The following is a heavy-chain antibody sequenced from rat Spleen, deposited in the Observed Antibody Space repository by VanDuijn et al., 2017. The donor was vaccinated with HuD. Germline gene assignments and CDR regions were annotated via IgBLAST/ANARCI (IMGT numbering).Heavy chain of an antibody. CDR1: GFIFRNYD. CDR2: ISYDGSST. D-gene: IGHD3-2*01. V-gene: IGHV5-29*01. CDR3: ARSRNWFAY. Sequence: EVRLVESGGGLVRPGGSLKVSCEASGFIFRNYDMVWVRQAPTKGLEWVATISYDGSSTYYRDSVKGRFTISRDNAKSTLYLQMNSLRSEDTATYYCARSRNWFAYWGQGTLVTVSS. J-gene: IGHJ3*01.